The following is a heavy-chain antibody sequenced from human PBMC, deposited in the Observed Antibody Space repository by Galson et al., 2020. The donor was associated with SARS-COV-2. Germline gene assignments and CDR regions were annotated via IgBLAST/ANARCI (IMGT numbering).Heavy chain of an antibody. Sequence: GGSLRLSCAASGFTFSSYAMHWVRQAPGKGLEWVAVISYDGSNKYYADSVKGRFTISRDNSKNTLYLQMNSLRAEDTAVYYCASRRYGGYAPRFDYWGQGTQVTVSA. CDR2: ISYDGSNK. CDR1: GFTFSSYA. D-gene: IGHD5-12*01. CDR3: ASRRYGGYAPRFDY. J-gene: IGHJ4*02. V-gene: IGHV3-30*01.